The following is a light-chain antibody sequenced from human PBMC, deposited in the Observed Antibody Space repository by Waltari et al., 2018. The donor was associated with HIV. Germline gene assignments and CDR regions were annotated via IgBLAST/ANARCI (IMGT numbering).Light chain of an antibody. V-gene: IGKV3-20*01. CDR1: QSVSSSY. Sequence: EIVLTQSPGTLSLSPGERATLSCRASQSVSSSYFAWYQQKPGQAPSLLIYGASSRATGIPDRFSGSGSGTDFTLTINRLEPEDFAVYYCQQYARSPWTFGQGTKVEIK. J-gene: IGKJ1*01. CDR2: GAS. CDR3: QQYARSPWT.